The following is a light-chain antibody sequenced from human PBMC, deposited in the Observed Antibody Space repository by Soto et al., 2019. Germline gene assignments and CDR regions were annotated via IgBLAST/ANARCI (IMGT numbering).Light chain of an antibody. J-gene: IGLJ1*01. V-gene: IGLV1-51*01. CDR3: GSWDSSLSAYV. CDR2: DDN. Sequence: QSVLTHPPSVSAAAGQKFTISCSGSSSNIGGNSVSWYQQLPGTAPKLLIYDDNKRPSGIPDRFSGSKSGTSATLGITGFQTGDEADYYCGSWDSSLSAYVFGTGTKVTVL. CDR1: SSNIGGNS.